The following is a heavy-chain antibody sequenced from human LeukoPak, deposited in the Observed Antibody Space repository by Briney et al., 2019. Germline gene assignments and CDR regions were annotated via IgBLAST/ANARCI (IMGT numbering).Heavy chain of an antibody. V-gene: IGHV1-18*01. D-gene: IGHD1-7*01. CDR3: ARRPRNWNYGGELDY. Sequence: KLQGRVTMTTDTSTSTAYMELRSLRSDDTAVYYCARRPRNWNYGGELDYWGQGTLVTVSS. J-gene: IGHJ4*02.